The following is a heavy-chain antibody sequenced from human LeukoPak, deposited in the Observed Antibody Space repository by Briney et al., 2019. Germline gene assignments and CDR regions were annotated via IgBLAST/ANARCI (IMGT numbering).Heavy chain of an antibody. CDR3: ARGRDYYGSGSYNWFDP. CDR1: GGSFSDYY. Sequence: SETLSLTCAIYGGSFSDYYWSWIRQPPGKGLEWIGEINHSGSTNHNPSLKSRVTISVDTSKNQFSLKLSSVTAADTAVYYCARGRDYYGSGSYNWFDPWGQGTLVTVSS. CDR2: INHSGST. J-gene: IGHJ5*02. V-gene: IGHV4-34*01. D-gene: IGHD3-10*01.